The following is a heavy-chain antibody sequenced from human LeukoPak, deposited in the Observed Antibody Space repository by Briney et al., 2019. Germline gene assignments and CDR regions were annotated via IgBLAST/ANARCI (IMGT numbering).Heavy chain of an antibody. J-gene: IGHJ5*02. V-gene: IGHV3-72*01. CDR1: GLTFRDHY. D-gene: IGHD2-15*01. CDR3: ARGTCSGGSCYSGWFDP. Sequence: GGSLRLSCAASGLTFRDHYMDWVRQAPGKGLEWVGHIRDKARSYTTEYAASVKGRFSVSRDDLKNSVYLQMNSLKTEDTAVYYCARGTCSGGSCYSGWFDPWGQGTLVTVSS. CDR2: IRDKARSYTT.